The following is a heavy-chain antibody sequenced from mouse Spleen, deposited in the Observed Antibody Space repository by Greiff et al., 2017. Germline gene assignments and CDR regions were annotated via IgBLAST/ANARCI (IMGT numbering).Heavy chain of an antibody. CDR2: IYPGDGDT. CDR1: GYAFSSSW. D-gene: IGHD2-3*01. Sequence: VKVVESGPELVKPGASVKISCKASGYAFSSSWMNWVKQRPGKGLEWIGRIYPGDGDTNYNGKFKGKATLTADKSSSTAYMQLSSLTSEDSAVYFCARRGWLSAMDYWGQGTSVTVSS. V-gene: IGHV1-82*01. J-gene: IGHJ4*01. CDR3: ARRGWLSAMDY.